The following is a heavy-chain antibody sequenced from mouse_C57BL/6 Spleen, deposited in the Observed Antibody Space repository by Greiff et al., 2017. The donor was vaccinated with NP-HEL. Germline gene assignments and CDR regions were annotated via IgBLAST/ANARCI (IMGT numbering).Heavy chain of an antibody. V-gene: IGHV14-2*01. CDR2: IDPEDGET. J-gene: IGHJ3*01. D-gene: IGHD2-4*01. CDR1: GFNIKDYY. Sequence: EVQLQQSGAELVKPGASVKLSCTASGFNIKDYYMHWVKQRTEQGLEWIGRIDPEDGETQYAQKFQGKFTITADTSSNTAYLQLSSLTSEDTAVYYWSRSGYDYDEGTWFAYLGQGTLVTVSA. CDR3: SRSGYDYDEGTWFAY.